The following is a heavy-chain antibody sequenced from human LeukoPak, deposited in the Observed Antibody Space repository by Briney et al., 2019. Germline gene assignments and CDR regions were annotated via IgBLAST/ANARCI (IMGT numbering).Heavy chain of an antibody. J-gene: IGHJ6*02. CDR1: GGSVSSGSYY. CDR2: IYYSGST. Sequence: SETLSLTCTVSGGSVSSGSYYWSWLRQPPGKGLEWIGYIYYSGSTNYNPSLKSRVTISVDTSKNQFSLKLSSVTAADTAVYYCALGTVNYYYYYYGMDVWGQGTTVTVSS. D-gene: IGHD4-17*01. V-gene: IGHV4-61*01. CDR3: ALGTVNYYYYYYGMDV.